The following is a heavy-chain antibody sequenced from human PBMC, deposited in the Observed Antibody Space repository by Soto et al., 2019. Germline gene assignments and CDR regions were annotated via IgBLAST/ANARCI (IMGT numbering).Heavy chain of an antibody. Sequence: GGSLRLSCAASGFTFSSYAIHWVRQAPGKGPEWVALISYDGTNKFYADSVKGRFTISRDNSKSTLYLQVDSLRPEDAAVYYCARDPKTSGGQHWAFNYFDSWGQGTLVTVSS. CDR3: ARDPKTSGGQHWAFNYFDS. J-gene: IGHJ4*02. CDR2: ISYDGTNK. CDR1: GFTFSSYA. D-gene: IGHD7-27*01. V-gene: IGHV3-30-3*01.